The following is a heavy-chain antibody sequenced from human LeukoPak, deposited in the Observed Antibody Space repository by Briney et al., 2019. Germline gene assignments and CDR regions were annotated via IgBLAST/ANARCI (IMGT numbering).Heavy chain of an antibody. CDR2: ISPYNGNT. CDR1: GYTFNNHG. Sequence: GASVKVSCKASGYTFNNHGINWVRQAPGQGLEWMGWISPYNGNTHYAQNIQDRITMTTETSTSTVYMELSSLRSEDTAVYYCARDVGNGITIFGVVPVDYYYYYMDVWGKGTTVTVSS. CDR3: ARDVGNGITIFGVVPVDYYYYYMDV. V-gene: IGHV1-18*01. D-gene: IGHD3-3*01. J-gene: IGHJ6*03.